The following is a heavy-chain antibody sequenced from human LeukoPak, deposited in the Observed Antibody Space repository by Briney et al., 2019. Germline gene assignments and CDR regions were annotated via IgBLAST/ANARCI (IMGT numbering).Heavy chain of an antibody. CDR1: GFIFSSYW. D-gene: IGHD3-22*01. Sequence: GGSLRLSCVASGFIFSSYWMAWVRQAPGKGLEWVANIKYDGSHKYYVDSVKGRFTISRDNAKNSVYLQMNSLRVDDTAVYFCASSHDSSGNDWGQGTMVTVSS. J-gene: IGHJ4*02. CDR3: ASSHDSSGND. CDR2: IKYDGSHK. V-gene: IGHV3-7*01.